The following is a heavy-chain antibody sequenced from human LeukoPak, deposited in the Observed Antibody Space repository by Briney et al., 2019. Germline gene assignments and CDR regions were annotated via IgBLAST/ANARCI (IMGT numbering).Heavy chain of an antibody. CDR3: ASLKVRGVTANKYYFYYMDV. Sequence: GGSLRLSCAASGFTFSSYEMNWVRQAPGKRLEWVSYISSSGSTIYYADSMKGRFTISRDNAKNSLYLQMNSLRAGDTAVYYCASLKVRGVTANKYYFYYMDVWGKGTTVTVSS. V-gene: IGHV3-48*03. CDR1: GFTFSSYE. J-gene: IGHJ6*03. D-gene: IGHD3-10*01. CDR2: ISSSGSTI.